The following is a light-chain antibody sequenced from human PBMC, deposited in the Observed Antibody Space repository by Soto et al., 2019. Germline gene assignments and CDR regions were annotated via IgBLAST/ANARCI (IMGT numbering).Light chain of an antibody. J-gene: IGLJ2*01. CDR1: SSDVGGYNY. Sequence: QSALTQPASVSGSPGQSITISCTGTSSDVGGYNYVSWFQQHPGKAPKLIIYDVNNRPLGVSNRFSGSKSGTTASLTISGLQAEDEAEYFCSSYAGANTLVVFGGGTKLTVL. CDR3: SSYAGANTLVV. CDR2: DVN. V-gene: IGLV2-14*01.